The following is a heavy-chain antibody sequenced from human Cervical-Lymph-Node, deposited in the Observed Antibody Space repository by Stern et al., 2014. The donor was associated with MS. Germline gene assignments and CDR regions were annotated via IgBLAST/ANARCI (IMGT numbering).Heavy chain of an antibody. V-gene: IGHV4-39*01. CDR3: ASLRGGMDA. CDR1: GGSISSSSYY. CDR2: VYYSGST. J-gene: IGHJ6*02. Sequence: QLVESGPGLVKPAETLSLHCTVSGGSISSSSYYWGWIRQPPGKGLEWIGNVYYSGSTSYNPSLKSRATISLDTSKTQFSLSLTSVTASDTGVYYCASLRGGMDAWGHGTTVAISS. D-gene: IGHD3-10*01.